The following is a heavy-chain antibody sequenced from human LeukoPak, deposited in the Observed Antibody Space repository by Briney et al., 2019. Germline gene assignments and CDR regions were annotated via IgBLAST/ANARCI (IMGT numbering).Heavy chain of an antibody. CDR3: ASGGSYVGAFDI. D-gene: IGHD1-26*01. V-gene: IGHV4-59*01. Sequence: SETLSLTCTVSGGSISSYYWSWIRQPPGKGLEWIGYIYYSGSTNYNPSLKSRVTISVDTSKNQFSLKLSSVTAADTAVYYRASGGSYVGAFDIWGQGTMVTVSS. J-gene: IGHJ3*02. CDR1: GGSISSYY. CDR2: IYYSGST.